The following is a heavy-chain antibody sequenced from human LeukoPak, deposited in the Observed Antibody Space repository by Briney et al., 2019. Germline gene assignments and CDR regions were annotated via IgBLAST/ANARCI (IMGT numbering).Heavy chain of an antibody. V-gene: IGHV3-23*01. Sequence: PGGSLRLSCAASGFTFSSYAMSWVRQAPGKGLEWVSAISGSGGSTYYADSVKGRFTISRDNSKNTLYLQMNSLRAEDTAVYYCAKGGVLRFLEWLLVPGALVDYWGQGTRVAVSS. J-gene: IGHJ4*02. CDR3: AKGGVLRFLEWLLVPGALVDY. CDR1: GFTFSSYA. CDR2: ISGSGGST. D-gene: IGHD3-3*01.